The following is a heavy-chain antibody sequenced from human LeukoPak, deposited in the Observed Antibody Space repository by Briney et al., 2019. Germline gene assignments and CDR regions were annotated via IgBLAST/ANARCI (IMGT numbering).Heavy chain of an antibody. V-gene: IGHV1-69*13. CDR1: GGTFSSYA. D-gene: IGHD2-15*01. CDR3: ASGYCSGGSCYHNWFDP. Sequence: SVKASCKASGGTFSSYAISWVRQAPGQGLEWMGGIIPIFGTANYAQKFQGRVTITADESTSTAYMELSSLRSEDTAVYYCASGYCSGGSCYHNWFDPWGQGTLVTVSS. CDR2: IIPIFGTA. J-gene: IGHJ5*02.